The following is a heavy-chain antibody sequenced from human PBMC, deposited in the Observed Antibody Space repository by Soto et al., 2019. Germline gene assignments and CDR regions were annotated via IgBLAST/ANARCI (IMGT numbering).Heavy chain of an antibody. Sequence: EVQLVESGGGLVQPGGSLRLSCAASGFTFSSYSMNWVRQAPGKGLEWVSYISSSSSTIYYADSVKGRFTISRDNAKNSLYLQMNSLRDEDTAVYYCARLEVGYSYGARGWFDPWGQGTLVTVSS. CDR3: ARLEVGYSYGARGWFDP. CDR1: GFTFSSYS. V-gene: IGHV3-48*02. J-gene: IGHJ5*02. D-gene: IGHD5-18*01. CDR2: ISSSSSTI.